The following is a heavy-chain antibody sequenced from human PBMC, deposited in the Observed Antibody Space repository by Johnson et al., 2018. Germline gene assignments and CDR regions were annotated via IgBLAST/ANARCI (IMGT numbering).Heavy chain of an antibody. CDR2: MNPNSGNT. J-gene: IGHJ3*02. V-gene: IGHV1-8*01. CDR3: ARNFYDSSGFACDI. D-gene: IGHD3-22*01. Sequence: QVQLVQSGAEVKKPGASVKVSCKASGYTFTSYDINWVRQATGQGLEWMGWMNPNSGNTGYAQKFQGRVTMTRNTSISTAYMELSSLRSEDPAVYYWARNFYDSSGFACDIWGQGTMVTVSS. CDR1: GYTFTSYD.